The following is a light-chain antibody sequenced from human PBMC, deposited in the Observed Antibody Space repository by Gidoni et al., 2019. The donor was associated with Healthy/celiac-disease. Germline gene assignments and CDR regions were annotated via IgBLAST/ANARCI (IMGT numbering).Light chain of an antibody. CDR1: SSDVGGYNY. V-gene: IGLV2-14*01. Sequence: QSALTQPASVSGSAGQSITISCTGTSSDVGGYNYVSWDQQHPGKAPNLMIYDVSNRPSGVSNRFSGSKSGNTASLTISGLQAEDEADYYCSSYTSSSTAVFGGGTKLTVL. CDR3: SSYTSSSTAV. J-gene: IGLJ2*01. CDR2: DVS.